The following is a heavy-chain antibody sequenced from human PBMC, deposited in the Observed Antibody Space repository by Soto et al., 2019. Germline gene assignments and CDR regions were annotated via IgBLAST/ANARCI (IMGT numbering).Heavy chain of an antibody. Sequence: DVQLVESGGGLVQPGRSLRLSCAASGFTFDDYAMHWVRQAPGKGLEWVSGISWNSGSIGYADSVKGRFTISRDNAKNSLYLQMNSLRAEDTALYYCAAVAGRYFDYWGQGTLVTVSS. V-gene: IGHV3-9*01. J-gene: IGHJ4*02. CDR3: AAVAGRYFDY. CDR2: ISWNSGSI. CDR1: GFTFDDYA. D-gene: IGHD6-19*01.